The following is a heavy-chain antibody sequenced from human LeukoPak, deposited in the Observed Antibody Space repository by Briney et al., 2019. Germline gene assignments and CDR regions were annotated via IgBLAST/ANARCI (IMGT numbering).Heavy chain of an antibody. J-gene: IGHJ4*02. CDR2: IKKDGREK. CDR3: ATESQDY. CDR1: GFTFSNYW. V-gene: IGHV3-7*03. Sequence: GGSLRLSCTASGFTFSNYWMSWVRQVPRKGLEWVANIKKDGREKYYVDSVKGRFTISRDNHENSLYLQMNSLRAEDTAVYYCATESQDYWGQGTLVTVSS.